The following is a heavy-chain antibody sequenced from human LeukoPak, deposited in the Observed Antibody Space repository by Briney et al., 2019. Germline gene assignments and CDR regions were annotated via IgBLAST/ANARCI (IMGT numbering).Heavy chain of an antibody. J-gene: IGHJ6*03. D-gene: IGHD1-7*01. CDR3: ARAVTGTTSNYYYYMDV. CDR1: GGSISSSSW. CDR2: IYHSGST. V-gene: IGHV4-4*02. Sequence: SETLSLTCAVSGGSISSSSWWSWVRQPPGKGLEWIGEIYHSGSTNYNPSLKSRVTISVDKSKNQFSLKLSSVTAADTAVYYCARAVTGTTSNYYYYMDVWGKGTTVTVSS.